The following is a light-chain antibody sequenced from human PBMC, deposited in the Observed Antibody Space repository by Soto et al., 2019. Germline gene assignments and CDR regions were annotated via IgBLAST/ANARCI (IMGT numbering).Light chain of an antibody. CDR2: DAS. CDR3: QQRSSVIT. CDR1: QSVSSH. V-gene: IGKV3-11*01. Sequence: EVVLTQSPATLAFSPGEVATLSCRASQSVSSHFTWYQQKPGQPHRLLIYDASKRATGIPARFSGNGFGKYFTHTISCLEPEDFAVYYCQQRSSVITFGQGTRLEIK. J-gene: IGKJ5*01.